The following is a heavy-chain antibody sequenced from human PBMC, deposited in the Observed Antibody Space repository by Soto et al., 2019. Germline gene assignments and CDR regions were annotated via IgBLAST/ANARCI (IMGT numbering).Heavy chain of an antibody. J-gene: IGHJ5*02. D-gene: IGHD3-10*01. V-gene: IGHV3-33*01. Sequence: GGSLRLSCAASGFTFSSYGMHWVRQAPGKGLEWVAVIWYDGSNKYYADSVKGRFTISRDNSKNTLYLQMNSLRAEDTAVYYCARAGEVNWFDPWGQGTLVTVS. CDR2: IWYDGSNK. CDR3: ARAGEVNWFDP. CDR1: GFTFSSYG.